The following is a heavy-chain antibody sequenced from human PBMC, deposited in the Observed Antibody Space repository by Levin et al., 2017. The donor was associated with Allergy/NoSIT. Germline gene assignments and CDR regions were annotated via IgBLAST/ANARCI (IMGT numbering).Heavy chain of an antibody. J-gene: IGHJ4*02. Sequence: GESLKISCAASGFTFRRNWMTWVRQAPGKGLGWVANINEDGSVKDYVEAVEGRVTISRDNAKNSVFLQMNSLRAEDTAVYYCAKPTGTTSLDSWGQGTLLTVSS. CDR1: GFTFRRNW. CDR2: INEDGSVK. D-gene: IGHD1-1*01. CDR3: AKPTGTTSLDS. V-gene: IGHV3-7*01.